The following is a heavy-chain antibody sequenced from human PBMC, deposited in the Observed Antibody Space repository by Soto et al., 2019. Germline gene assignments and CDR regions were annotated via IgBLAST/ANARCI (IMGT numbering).Heavy chain of an antibody. CDR2: IYYSGST. D-gene: IGHD2-15*01. CDR1: GGSISSGDYY. V-gene: IGHV4-30-4*01. J-gene: IGHJ4*02. Sequence: QVQLQESGPGLVKPSQTLSLTCTVSGGSISSGDYYWSWIRQPPGKGLEWIGYIYYSGSTYYNPYLTSRVTISVDTSKNQFSLKLSSVTAADTAVYYCARVSCSGGSCYMDYWCQGTLVTVSS. CDR3: ARVSCSGGSCYMDY.